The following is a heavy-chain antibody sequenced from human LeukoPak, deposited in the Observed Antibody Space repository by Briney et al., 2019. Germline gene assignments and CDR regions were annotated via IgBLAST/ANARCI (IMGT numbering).Heavy chain of an antibody. J-gene: IGHJ4*02. V-gene: IGHV3-23*01. CDR1: GFTFSDFA. CDR3: AKDYYYDSSPPVCFDY. Sequence: PGGSLRLSCAASGFTFSDFAMGWVRQAPGKGLEWVSTVSSGGSIYYADSVKGRFTISRDNSKNTVFLQMNSLRAEDTALYYCAKDYYYDSSPPVCFDYWGQGTLVTVSS. CDR2: VSSGGSI. D-gene: IGHD3-22*01.